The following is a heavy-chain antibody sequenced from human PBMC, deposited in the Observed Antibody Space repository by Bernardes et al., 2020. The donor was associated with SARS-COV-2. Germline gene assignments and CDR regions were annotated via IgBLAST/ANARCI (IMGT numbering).Heavy chain of an antibody. CDR1: GFTFRSYG. J-gene: IGHJ6*02. CDR3: ARDPASRVGMDV. CDR2: IWYDGSNK. V-gene: IGHV3-33*01. D-gene: IGHD6-25*01. Sequence: GGSLRLSCAASGFTFRSYGMHWVRQAPGKGLEWVAVIWYDGSNKYYADSVKGRFTISRDNSKNTLYLQMNSLRAEDTAVYYCARDPASRVGMDVWGQGTTVTVSS.